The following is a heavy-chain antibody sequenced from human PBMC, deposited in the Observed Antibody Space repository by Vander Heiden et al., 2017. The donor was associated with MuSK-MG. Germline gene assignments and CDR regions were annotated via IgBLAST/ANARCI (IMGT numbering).Heavy chain of an antibody. CDR3: AKDRASSGWRFDL. CDR1: GFTFRTHA. D-gene: IGHD2-15*01. V-gene: IGHV3-23*01. J-gene: IGHJ2*01. Sequence: EVQLLESGGGLVQPGGSLRLPCAASGFTFRTHAMTWVRQTPGKGLEWVSAIRGSDDSTYYADSVKGRFTISRDNSKNTLYLQMNSLRAEDTAVYYCAKDRASSGWRFDLWGRGTLVTVSS. CDR2: IRGSDDST.